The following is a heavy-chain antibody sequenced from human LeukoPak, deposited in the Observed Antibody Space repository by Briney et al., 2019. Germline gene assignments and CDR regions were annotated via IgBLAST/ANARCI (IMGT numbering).Heavy chain of an antibody. CDR3: ARWGSPTVDAFDV. J-gene: IGHJ3*01. CDR2: ISSSGGTT. Sequence: GGSLRLSCAASGFTFSSYAMSWVRQAPGKGLECLSYISSSGGTTFYIDSVKGRFTISRDNTKSSLYLQMNGLSAEDTAVYYCARWGSPTVDAFDVWGQGTVVTVSS. D-gene: IGHD3-16*01. V-gene: IGHV3-48*04. CDR1: GFTFSSYA.